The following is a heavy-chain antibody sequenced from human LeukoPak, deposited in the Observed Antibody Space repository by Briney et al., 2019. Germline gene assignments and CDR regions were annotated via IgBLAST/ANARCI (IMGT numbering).Heavy chain of an antibody. Sequence: GGSLRLSCAASGFTFSSYSMNWVRQAPGKGLEWVSSISSSSSYIYYADSVKGRFTISRDNAKNTLYLQMNSLRAEDTAVYYCARVGLDWLYYYYGMDVWGQGTTVTVSS. D-gene: IGHD3-9*01. CDR3: ARVGLDWLYYYYGMDV. J-gene: IGHJ6*02. CDR1: GFTFSSYS. V-gene: IGHV3-21*01. CDR2: ISSSSSYI.